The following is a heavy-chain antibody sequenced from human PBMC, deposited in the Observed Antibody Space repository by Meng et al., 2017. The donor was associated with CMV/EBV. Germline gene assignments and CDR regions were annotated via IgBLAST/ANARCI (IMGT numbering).Heavy chain of an antibody. D-gene: IGHD6-13*01. CDR3: ARGGSSSSYYNWFDP. J-gene: IGHJ5*02. CDR2: INHSGST. V-gene: IGHV4-34*01. Sequence: AYGGSFSVYYWSRIRQPPGKGLEWIGEINHSGSTNYNPSLKSRVTISVDTSKNQFSLKLSSVTAADTAVYYCARGGSSSSYYNWFDPWGQGTLVTVSS. CDR1: GGSFSVYY.